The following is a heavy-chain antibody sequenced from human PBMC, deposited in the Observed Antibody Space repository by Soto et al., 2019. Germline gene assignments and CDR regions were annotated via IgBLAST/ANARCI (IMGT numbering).Heavy chain of an antibody. CDR1: GGPISSSSYY. J-gene: IGHJ5*02. D-gene: IGHD3-3*01. V-gene: IGHV4-39*07. CDR2: IYYSGST. Sequence: SETLSLTCTASGGPISSSSYYWGWIRQPPGQGLEWIGSIYYSGSTYYNPSFKSRPTISVNTAKNQFSLKLSSVTAADTAVYYCARVCDFWSSYYSNWFDPWGQGTLVTVSS. CDR3: ARVCDFWSSYYSNWFDP.